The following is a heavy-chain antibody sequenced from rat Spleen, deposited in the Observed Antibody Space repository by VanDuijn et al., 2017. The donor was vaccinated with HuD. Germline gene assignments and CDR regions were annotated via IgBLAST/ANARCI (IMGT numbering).Heavy chain of an antibody. V-gene: IGHV2-15*01. Sequence: QVQLKESGPGLVQPSQTLSLTCTVSGFSLTSNSVSWVRQPPGKGLEWMGAIWSGGSTDYNSALKSRLSISRDTSKSQVFLKMNSLQTEDTAMYFWARENYPGIRWDWGQGVMVTVSS. D-gene: IGHD1-4*01. CDR1: GFSLTSNS. CDR2: IWSGGST. CDR3: ARENYPGIRWD. J-gene: IGHJ2*01.